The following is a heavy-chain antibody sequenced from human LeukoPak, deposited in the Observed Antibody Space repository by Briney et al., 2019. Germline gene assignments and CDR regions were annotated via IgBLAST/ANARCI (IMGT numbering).Heavy chain of an antibody. CDR3: ARRGGKNYGDYVVYYYYMDV. CDR2: ISAYNGNT. D-gene: IGHD4-17*01. J-gene: IGHJ6*03. CDR1: GYTFSSYG. Sequence: ASVKVSCKASGYTFSSYGISWVRQAPGQGLEWMGWISAYNGNTNYAQKIQGRVTMTTDTSTSTAYMELRSLRSDDTAVYYCARRGGKNYGDYVVYYYYMDVWGKGTTITVSS. V-gene: IGHV1-18*01.